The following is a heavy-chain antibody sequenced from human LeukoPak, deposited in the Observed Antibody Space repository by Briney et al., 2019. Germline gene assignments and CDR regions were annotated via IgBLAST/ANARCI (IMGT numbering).Heavy chain of an antibody. CDR3: ARGAAGQRGFDY. J-gene: IGHJ4*02. Sequence: PGGSLRLSCEASGFTFDDCGMSWVRQAPGKGLEWVSGINWNGGRTGYADSVKGRFTISRDNAKNSLYLQMNSLRAEDTALYYCARGAAGQRGFDYWGQGTLVTVSS. CDR1: GFTFDDCG. V-gene: IGHV3-20*04. CDR2: INWNGGRT. D-gene: IGHD4/OR15-4a*01.